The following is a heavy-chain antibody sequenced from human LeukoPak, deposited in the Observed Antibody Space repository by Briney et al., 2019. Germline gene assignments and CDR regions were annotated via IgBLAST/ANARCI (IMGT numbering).Heavy chain of an antibody. CDR2: INTDSRTI. CDR3: ARESHGGMDV. Sequence: GGSLRLSCAASGFSFSDYSMNWVRQAPGKGLEWVSYINTDSRTIKYADSVKGRFTISRDNAKNSLFLQMNSLRAEDTAVYYCARESHGGMDVWGQGTTVTVSS. J-gene: IGHJ6*02. CDR1: GFSFSDYS. V-gene: IGHV3-48*04.